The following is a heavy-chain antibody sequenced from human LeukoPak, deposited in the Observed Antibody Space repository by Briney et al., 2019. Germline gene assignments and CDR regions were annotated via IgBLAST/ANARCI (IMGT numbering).Heavy chain of an antibody. CDR3: ARADVVGTTLFAAFDI. J-gene: IGHJ3*02. Sequence: ASVKVSCKASGYSFTAYYMHWVRQAPGQGLEWMGWINPNSGGTNYAQKFQGRVTMTRDTSISTAYMELSRLRSDDTAVYYCARADVVGTTLFAAFDIWGQGTMVTVSA. CDR2: INPNSGGT. V-gene: IGHV1-2*02. D-gene: IGHD1-1*01. CDR1: GYSFTAYY.